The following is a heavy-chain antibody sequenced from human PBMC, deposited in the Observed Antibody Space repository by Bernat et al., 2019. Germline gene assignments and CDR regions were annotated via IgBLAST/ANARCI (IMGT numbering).Heavy chain of an antibody. J-gene: IGHJ3*02. D-gene: IGHD2-15*01. CDR1: GFTFDDYA. V-gene: IGHV3-9*01. Sequence: EVRRLESHRAELQSHRYLGRCCPASGFTFDDYAMHWVRQAPGKGLEWVSGISWNSGSIGYADSVKGRFTISRDNAKNSLYLQMNSLRAEDTALYYCAKDIGGYCSGGSGYGDAFD. CDR3: AKDIGGYCSGGSGYGDAFD. CDR2: ISWNSGSI.